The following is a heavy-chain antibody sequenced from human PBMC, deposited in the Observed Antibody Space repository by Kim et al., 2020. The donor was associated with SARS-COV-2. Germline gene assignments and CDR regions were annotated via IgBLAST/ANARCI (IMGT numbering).Heavy chain of an antibody. CDR2: INHSGRT. D-gene: IGHD3-10*01. V-gene: IGHV4-34*01. J-gene: IGHJ2*01. CDR1: DGSFSGYY. Sequence: SETLSLTCAVYDGSFSGYYWSWIRQPPGKGLEWIGEINHSGRTNYNPSLKSRVTISVDTSKNQFSLKLTSVTAADTAVYYCARRLSNTSGWGSHYCDLWG. CDR3: ARRLSNTSGWGSHYCDL.